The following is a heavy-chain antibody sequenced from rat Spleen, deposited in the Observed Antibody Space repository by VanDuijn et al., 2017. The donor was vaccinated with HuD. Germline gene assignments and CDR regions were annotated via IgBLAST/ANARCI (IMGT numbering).Heavy chain of an antibody. CDR2: ITYDGSGT. Sequence: EVQLVESGGGLVQPGRPLELSCAASGFTFSDYAMAWVRQAPKKGLEWVAVITYDGSGTYYRDSVKGRFTISRHDAKSTLYLVMDSLRSEDTATYYCVRQGYLRDWYFDFWGPGTMVTVSS. D-gene: IGHD2-7*01. J-gene: IGHJ1*01. CDR3: VRQGYLRDWYFDF. V-gene: IGHV5-17*01. CDR1: GFTFSDYA.